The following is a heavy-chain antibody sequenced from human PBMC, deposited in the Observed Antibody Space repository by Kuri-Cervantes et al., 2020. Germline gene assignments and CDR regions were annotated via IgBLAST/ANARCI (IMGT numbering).Heavy chain of an antibody. D-gene: IGHD2-2*01. CDR1: GFTFSSYS. CDR2: ISSSSSTI. J-gene: IGHJ4*02. V-gene: IGHV3-48*01. CDR3: ARGCSSTSCYALFDY. Sequence: LSLTCAASGFTFSSYSMNWVRQAPGKGLEWVSYISSSSSTIYYADSVKGRFTVSRDNSKNTLYLQMNSLRAEDTAVYYCARGCSSTSCYALFDYWGQGTLVTVSS.